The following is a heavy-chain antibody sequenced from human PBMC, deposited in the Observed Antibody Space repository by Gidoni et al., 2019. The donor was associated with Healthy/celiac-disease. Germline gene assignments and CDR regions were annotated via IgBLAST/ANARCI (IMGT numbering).Heavy chain of an antibody. Sequence: EVQLVESGGGLVQPGGSLRLSCAASGFTFSSYDMHWVRQATGKGLEWVSAIGTAGDTYYPGSVKGRFTISRENAKNSLYLQMNSLRAGDTAVYYCARGSSAIVGATPDAFDIWGQGTMVTVSS. CDR2: IGTAGDT. CDR3: ARGSSAIVGATPDAFDI. J-gene: IGHJ3*02. D-gene: IGHD1-26*01. CDR1: GFTFSSYD. V-gene: IGHV3-13*01.